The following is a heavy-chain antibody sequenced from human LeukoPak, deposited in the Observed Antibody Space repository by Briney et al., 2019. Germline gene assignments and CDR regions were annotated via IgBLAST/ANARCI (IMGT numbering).Heavy chain of an antibody. J-gene: IGHJ3*02. V-gene: IGHV4-31*03. CDR2: IYYSGSI. D-gene: IGHD5-18*01. CDR3: ARDRGYSYGCDAFDI. CDR1: GGSISRGGYY. Sequence: PSETLSLTCTVSGGSISRGGYYWSWIRQHPGKGLEYIGYIYYSGSIYYNPSLKSRVTISLDPSKNQFSLKLSSVTAADTAVYYCARDRGYSYGCDAFDIWGQGTMATVSS.